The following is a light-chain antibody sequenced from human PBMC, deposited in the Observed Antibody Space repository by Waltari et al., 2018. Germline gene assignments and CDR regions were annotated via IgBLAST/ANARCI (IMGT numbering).Light chain of an antibody. CDR2: WAS. V-gene: IGKV4-1*01. J-gene: IGKJ1*01. Sequence: DIVMTQSPDSLAVSLGERMTTNCTSSKSLLYNSNDKNYLAWYQQKPGQPPKLLYYWASTRHSGFPDLCSGSGSATDFILTISSLQAEDVAVYYCQQYYSRRTFGQGTRVEIK. CDR1: KSLLYNSNDKNY. CDR3: QQYYSRRT.